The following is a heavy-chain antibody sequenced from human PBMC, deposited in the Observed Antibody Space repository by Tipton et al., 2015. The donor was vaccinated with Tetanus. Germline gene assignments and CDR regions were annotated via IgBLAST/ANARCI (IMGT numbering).Heavy chain of an antibody. CDR1: GASISSGNW. J-gene: IGHJ4*02. Sequence: TLSLTCAVSGASISSGNWWSWVRQSPGKGPEWIGEIHQGGSTSYNPSLKSRVSMSVDKSKNQFSLKLNSVTAADSAIYYCARGPKHWLTAGQVYWGQGTLVTVSS. CDR2: IHQGGST. V-gene: IGHV4-4*02. D-gene: IGHD6-19*01. CDR3: ARGPKHWLTAGQVY.